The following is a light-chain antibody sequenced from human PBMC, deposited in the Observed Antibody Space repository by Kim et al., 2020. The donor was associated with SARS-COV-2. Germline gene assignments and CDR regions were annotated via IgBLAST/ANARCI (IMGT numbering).Light chain of an antibody. CDR3: QQYNNWPPVT. Sequence: SPGERATLSCRASQSVSSNLVWYQQKPGQAPRLLIYGASTRATGIPARFSGSGSGTEFTLTISSLQSEDFAVYYCQQYNNWPPVTFGQGTKVDIK. V-gene: IGKV3-15*01. J-gene: IGKJ1*01. CDR1: QSVSSN. CDR2: GAS.